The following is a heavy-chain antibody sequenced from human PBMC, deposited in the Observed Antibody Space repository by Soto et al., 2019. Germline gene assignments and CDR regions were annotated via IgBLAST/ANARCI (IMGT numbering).Heavy chain of an antibody. D-gene: IGHD1-26*01. J-gene: IGHJ5*02. CDR1: GLTLSYYS. Sequence: EVQLVESGGALVQPGGSLRLSCSASGLTLSYYSMNWLSQAPGKGLEWVSYISSSSSTIYYADSVKGRFTISRDNAKNSLFLQMNSLRAEDTAMYYCARGEGWFDPWGQGTLVTVSS. CDR3: ARGEGWFDP. V-gene: IGHV3-48*01. CDR2: ISSSSSTI.